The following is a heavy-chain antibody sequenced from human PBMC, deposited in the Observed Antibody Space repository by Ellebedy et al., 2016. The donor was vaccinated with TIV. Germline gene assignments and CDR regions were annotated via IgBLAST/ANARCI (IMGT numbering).Heavy chain of an antibody. CDR2: IKQDGSEI. CDR1: GFIFSKYW. CDR3: ARSGGSAWQRGLNWFGP. Sequence: PGGSLRLSCAASGFIFSKYWMSWVRQAPGKGLEWVANIKQDGSEIYYVDSVKGRFSISRDNAKNSLYLQMNSLRAEDTAVYYCARSGGSAWQRGLNWFGPWGLGTLVTVSS. D-gene: IGHD6-19*01. J-gene: IGHJ5*02. V-gene: IGHV3-7*01.